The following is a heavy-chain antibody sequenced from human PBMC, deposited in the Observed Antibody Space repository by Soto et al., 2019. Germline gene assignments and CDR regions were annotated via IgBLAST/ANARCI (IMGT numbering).Heavy chain of an antibody. J-gene: IGHJ4*03. D-gene: IGHD3-3*01. V-gene: IGHV3-13*01. CDR1: GFTFSSYD. Sequence: GGSLRLSCAASGFTFSSYDMHWFRQATGKGLEWVSAIGTAGDTYYPGSVKGRFTISRENAKNSLYLQMNSLRAEDTAVYYCARDGQSDVGRFWQWYTYRIEDWGQATPFNV. CDR3: ARDGQSDVGRFWQWYTYRIED. CDR2: IGTAGDT.